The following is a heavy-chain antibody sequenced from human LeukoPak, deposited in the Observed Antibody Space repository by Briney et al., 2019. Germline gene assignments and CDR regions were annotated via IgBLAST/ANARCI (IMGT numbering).Heavy chain of an antibody. Sequence: PGGSLRLSCAASGFTLTVYAMTWVRQAPGKGLEWVSSITGNGDTYYADSVKGRFTTYRDDSKNTMYFQMNSLRGEDTGLYYCAKGRVVAKVDWFDPWGQGTLVTVSS. V-gene: IGHV3-23*01. CDR2: ITGNGDT. CDR1: GFTLTVYA. J-gene: IGHJ5*02. D-gene: IGHD2-15*01. CDR3: AKGRVVAKVDWFDP.